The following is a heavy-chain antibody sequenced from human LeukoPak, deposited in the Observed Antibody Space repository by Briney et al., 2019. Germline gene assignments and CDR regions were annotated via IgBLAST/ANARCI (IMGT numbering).Heavy chain of an antibody. CDR1: GYSFTSYW. CDR3: AITYGSGPYGGAFDI. D-gene: IGHD3-10*01. CDR2: IYPGDSDT. Sequence: GESLKISCKGSGYSFTSYWIGWVRQLPGKGLEWMGIIYPGDSDTRYSPSFQGQVTISADKSISTAYLQWSSLKASDTAMYYCAITYGSGPYGGAFDIWGQGTMVTVSS. V-gene: IGHV5-51*01. J-gene: IGHJ3*02.